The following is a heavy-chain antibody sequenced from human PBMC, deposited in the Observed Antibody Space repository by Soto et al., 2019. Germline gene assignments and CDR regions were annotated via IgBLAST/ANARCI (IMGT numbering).Heavy chain of an antibody. V-gene: IGHV4-34*01. J-gene: IGHJ5*02. CDR1: GGSFSGYY. CDR2: INHSGST. CDR3: ARGRGNGDYYCWFDP. D-gene: IGHD4-17*01. Sequence: QVQLQQWGAGLLKPSETLSLTCAVYGGSFSGYYWSWIRQPPGKGLEWIGEINHSGSTNYNPSLKLRVTISVDPSKNQFSLKLSSVTAADTAVYYCARGRGNGDYYCWFDPWGQGTLVTVSS.